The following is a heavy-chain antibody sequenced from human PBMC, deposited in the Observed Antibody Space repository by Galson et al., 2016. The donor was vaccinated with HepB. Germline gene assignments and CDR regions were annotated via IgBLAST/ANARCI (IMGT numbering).Heavy chain of an antibody. V-gene: IGHV3-23*01. CDR1: GFTFTTYA. CDR3: TKGAVRRSDF. J-gene: IGHJ4*02. CDR2: LSGSGDST. Sequence: SLRLSCAASGFTFTTYAMTWVRQAPGKGLEWVSTLSGSGDSTYYADSVKGRLTLSRDNSKNTLYLQMNSLRAEDTAICYCTKGAVRRSDFWGQGTLVTVSS.